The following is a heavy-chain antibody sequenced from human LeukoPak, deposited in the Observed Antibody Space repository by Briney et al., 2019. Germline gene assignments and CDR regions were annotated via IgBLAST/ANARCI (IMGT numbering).Heavy chain of an antibody. V-gene: IGHV3-7*03. D-gene: IGHD3-9*01. CDR3: ARDKFDDSNYYYGMDV. Sequence: GGSLRLSCGASGFTLSTYWMSWVRQAPGKGLEWVANIKQDGSAKYYVDSVKGRFTISRDNAKNSLYLQTHSLRTEDTAVYYCARDKFDDSNYYYGMDVWGQGTTVTVSS. CDR2: IKQDGSAK. CDR1: GFTLSTYW. J-gene: IGHJ6*02.